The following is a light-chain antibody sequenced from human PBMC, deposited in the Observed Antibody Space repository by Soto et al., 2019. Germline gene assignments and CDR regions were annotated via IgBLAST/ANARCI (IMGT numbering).Light chain of an antibody. CDR1: QSVSSTF. J-gene: IGKJ4*01. Sequence: IVLTKSPVPLSLCQGERATLSCRASQSVSSTFLTWYHQKPGQAPRPLISGASSRATGIPDRFSGSGAGTDFTLTISRLEPEAFAVYYCQQQGRSETFGRGTKVDIK. CDR3: QQQGRSET. V-gene: IGKV3-20*01. CDR2: GAS.